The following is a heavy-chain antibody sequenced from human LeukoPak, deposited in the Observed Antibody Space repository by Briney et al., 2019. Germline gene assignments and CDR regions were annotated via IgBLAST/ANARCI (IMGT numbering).Heavy chain of an antibody. CDR2: ISYDGSNK. V-gene: IGHV3-30*03. CDR1: GFTFSSYG. CDR3: ARDRRHYMDV. Sequence: GGSLRLSCAASGFTFSSYGMHWVRQAPGKGLEWVAVISYDGSNKYYADSVKGRFTISRDNSKNTLYLQMNSLRAEDTAVYYCARDRRHYMDVWGKGTTVTVSS. J-gene: IGHJ6*03.